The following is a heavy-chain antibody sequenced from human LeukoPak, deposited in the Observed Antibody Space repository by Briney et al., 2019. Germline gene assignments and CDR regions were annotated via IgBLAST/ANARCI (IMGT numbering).Heavy chain of an antibody. J-gene: IGHJ4*02. CDR1: GYSFTDYW. Sequence: GESLKISCKGSGYSFTDYWIGWVRQVPGKGLEWMGIIYPSDSKTRYSPSFQGQVTISADKSISTAYLQWSSLKASDTAMYYCARPHYDILTGPNYYFDYWGQGTLVTVSS. D-gene: IGHD3-9*01. CDR3: ARPHYDILTGPNYYFDY. CDR2: IYPSDSKT. V-gene: IGHV5-51*01.